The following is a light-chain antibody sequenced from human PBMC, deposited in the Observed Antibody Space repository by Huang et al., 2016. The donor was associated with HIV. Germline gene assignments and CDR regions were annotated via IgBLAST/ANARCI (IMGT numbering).Light chain of an antibody. CDR2: DAH. J-gene: IGKJ2*01. CDR1: QSVRNNY. Sequence: IVLTQSPATLSLSPGERATLTCGASQSVRNNYSAWYEQKPCLAPKLLIYDAHVRATVIPDGFSGSGSGTNLTLTISRLEPEDFAMYYCQQYSTSSYTVGQGTKVDI. V-gene: IGKV3D-20*01. CDR3: QQYSTSSYT.